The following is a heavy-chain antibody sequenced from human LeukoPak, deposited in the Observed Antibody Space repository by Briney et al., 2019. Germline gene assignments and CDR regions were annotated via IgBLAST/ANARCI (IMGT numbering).Heavy chain of an antibody. V-gene: IGHV1-69*05. D-gene: IGHD5-18*01. Sequence: SVKVSCKASGGSFNAYAISWVRQAPGQGLEWMGGIIPIFGTSNYAQKLQGRVTISTDESTSTAYMEVSSLGSEDTAIYYCARGLDASMETAYDYWGQGTLVTVSS. CDR3: ARGLDASMETAYDY. CDR1: GGSFNAYA. CDR2: IIPIFGTS. J-gene: IGHJ4*02.